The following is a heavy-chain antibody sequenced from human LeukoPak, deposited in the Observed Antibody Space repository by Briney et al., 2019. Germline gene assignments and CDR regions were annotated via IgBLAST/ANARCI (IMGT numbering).Heavy chain of an antibody. J-gene: IGHJ6*03. CDR1: GFIFSTYS. CDR2: ISSSSSTI. V-gene: IGHV3-48*01. Sequence: GGSLRLSCAASGFIFSTYSMNWVRQAPGKGLEWGSYISSSSSTIYYADSVKGRLTISRDNAENSLYLQMNSLGAEDTAVYYCARDDHYNYYYMDVWGKGTTVTVSS. CDR3: ARDDHYNYYYMDV.